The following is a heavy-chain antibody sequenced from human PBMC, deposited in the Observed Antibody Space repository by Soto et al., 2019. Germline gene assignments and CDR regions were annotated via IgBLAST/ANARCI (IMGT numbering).Heavy chain of an antibody. Sequence: EVQLLESGGGLVQPGGSLRLSCAASGFTFSSYAMSWVRQAPGKGLEWVSAISGSGGSTYYADSVKGRFTISRDNSKNTLYLQMNSLRAEDTAVYYCAKAQRPDQKYIVGALDYWGQGTLVTVSS. D-gene: IGHD1-26*01. J-gene: IGHJ4*02. CDR3: AKAQRPDQKYIVGALDY. CDR2: ISGSGGST. V-gene: IGHV3-23*01. CDR1: GFTFSSYA.